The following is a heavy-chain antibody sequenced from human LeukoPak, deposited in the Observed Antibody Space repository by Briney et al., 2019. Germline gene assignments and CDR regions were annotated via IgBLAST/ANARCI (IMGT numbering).Heavy chain of an antibody. J-gene: IGHJ5*02. D-gene: IGHD6-6*01. CDR1: GGSFNGYY. CDR2: INHSGST. CDR3: ARESIAAHPNWFDP. V-gene: IGHV4-34*01. Sequence: PSETLSLTCAVYGGSFNGYYWTWIRQSPGKGLEWIGEINHSGSTYYNPSLKSRVTISVDTSKNQFSLKLSSVTAADTAVYYCARESIAAHPNWFDPWGQGTLVTVSS.